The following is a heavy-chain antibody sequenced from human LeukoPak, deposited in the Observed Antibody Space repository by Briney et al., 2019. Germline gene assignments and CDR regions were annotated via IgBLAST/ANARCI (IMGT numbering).Heavy chain of an antibody. V-gene: IGHV4-59*01. CDR3: ASGDMTTVDY. J-gene: IGHJ4*02. D-gene: IGHD4-11*01. CDR1: GGSISSYY. CDR2: IYYSGST. Sequence: LETLSLTCTVSGGSISSYYWSWIRQPPGKGLEWIGYIYYSGSTNYNPSLKSRVTISVDTSKNQFSLKLSSVTAADTAVYYCASGDMTTVDYWGQGTLVTVSS.